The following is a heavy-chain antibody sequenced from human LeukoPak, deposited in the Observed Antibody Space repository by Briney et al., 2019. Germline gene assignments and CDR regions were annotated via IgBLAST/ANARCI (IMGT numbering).Heavy chain of an antibody. V-gene: IGHV1-18*01. Sequence: ASVRVSCTASGYTFTHHGIAWVRQAPGQGLEWLGWISCYNGDTIYAQKFQGRVTLTTEKSTSTVYMELRSLSSDDTAVYYCARDPSNTSGWYQYFDAWGRGTLVSVSS. CDR2: ISCYNGDT. CDR1: GYTFTHHG. J-gene: IGHJ2*01. CDR3: ARDPSNTSGWYQYFDA. D-gene: IGHD6-19*01.